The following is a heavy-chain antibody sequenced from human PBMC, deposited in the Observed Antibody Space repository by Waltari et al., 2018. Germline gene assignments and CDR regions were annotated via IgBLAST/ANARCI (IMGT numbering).Heavy chain of an antibody. D-gene: IGHD5-18*01. Sequence: EVQLVESGGGLIQPGGSLRLSCAASGFTVSSHYMSWVRQAPGKGLEWVSVIYSGGSTYYADSVKGRFTISRDNSKNTLYLQMNSLRAEDTAVYYCARHEPPGDTAMVNDLLDYWGQGTLVTVSS. J-gene: IGHJ4*02. V-gene: IGHV3-53*01. CDR3: ARHEPPGDTAMVNDLLDY. CDR1: GFTVSSHY. CDR2: IYSGGST.